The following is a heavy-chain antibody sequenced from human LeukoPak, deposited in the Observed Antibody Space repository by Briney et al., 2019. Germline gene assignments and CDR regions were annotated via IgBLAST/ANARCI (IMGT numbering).Heavy chain of an antibody. Sequence: GGSLRLSCEAFGLSFGRHGIHWVRQAPGKGLEWVSGISGSGGSRFYTDSVKGRFTISRDNSKNTLYLQMNSLRAEDTAVYYCAKLREWELPDLFDYWGQGTLVTVSS. D-gene: IGHD1-26*01. CDR3: AKLREWELPDLFDY. CDR2: ISGSGGSR. CDR1: GLSFGRHG. J-gene: IGHJ4*02. V-gene: IGHV3-23*01.